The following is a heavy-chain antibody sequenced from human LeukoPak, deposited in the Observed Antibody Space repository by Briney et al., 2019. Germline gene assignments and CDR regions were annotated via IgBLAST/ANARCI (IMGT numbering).Heavy chain of an antibody. D-gene: IGHD1-20*01. J-gene: IGHJ4*02. V-gene: IGHV3-23*01. Sequence: GGSLRLSCAASGFTFRSYAMSWVRQAPGKGLEWVSSISASGDTTYYVDSVKGRFTISRDNSRSTLSLQMNSLRAEDTADYYCASNWNLDSWGQGTLVTVSS. CDR1: GFTFRSYA. CDR2: ISASGDTT. CDR3: ASNWNLDS.